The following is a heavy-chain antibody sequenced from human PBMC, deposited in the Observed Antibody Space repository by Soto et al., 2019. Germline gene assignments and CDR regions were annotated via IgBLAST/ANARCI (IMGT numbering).Heavy chain of an antibody. D-gene: IGHD3-3*01. V-gene: IGHV4-59*01. CDR1: SGSMSSYY. CDR2: IYYSGST. CDR3: ARGDTIFGVYYYDYMDV. Sequence: SETLSLTCTVSSGSMSSYYWNWIRQPPGKGLEWIGYIYYSGSTNYNPSLKSRVTISVDTSKNQFSLKLSSVTAADTAVYYCARGDTIFGVYYYDYMDVWGKGTTVTVS. J-gene: IGHJ6*03.